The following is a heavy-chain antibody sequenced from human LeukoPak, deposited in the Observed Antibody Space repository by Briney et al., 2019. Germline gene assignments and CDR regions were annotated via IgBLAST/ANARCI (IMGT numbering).Heavy chain of an antibody. D-gene: IGHD4-17*01. Sequence: GASVTVSCKASGYTFTSYGISWVRPAPGQGLEWMGWISAYNGNTNYAQKLQGRVTMTTDTSTSTAYMELRSLRSDDTAVYYCARLDYGDYAFLEWGQGTLVTVSS. V-gene: IGHV1-18*01. CDR2: ISAYNGNT. J-gene: IGHJ4*02. CDR3: ARLDYGDYAFLE. CDR1: GYTFTSYG.